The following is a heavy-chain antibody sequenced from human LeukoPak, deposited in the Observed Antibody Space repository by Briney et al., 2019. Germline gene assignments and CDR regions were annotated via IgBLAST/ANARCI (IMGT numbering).Heavy chain of an antibody. J-gene: IGHJ4*02. V-gene: IGHV3-11*01. D-gene: IGHD3-22*01. Sequence: GGSLRLSCAASGFTFSDYYMSWIRQAPGKGLERVSYISDIVSTIYYADSVKGRFTISRDNANNSVYLQMNSLRAEDTAVYYCASDPLGDYDSSGYYDNWGQGTRVTVSS. CDR3: ASDPLGDYDSSGYYDN. CDR2: ISDIVSTI. CDR1: GFTFSDYY.